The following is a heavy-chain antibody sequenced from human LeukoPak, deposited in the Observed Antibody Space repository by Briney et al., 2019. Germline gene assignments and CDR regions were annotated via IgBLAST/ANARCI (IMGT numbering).Heavy chain of an antibody. J-gene: IGHJ6*02. CDR3: AKVKTGTTRYYYYYGMDV. CDR1: GFTFSSYG. D-gene: IGHD1-7*01. Sequence: GGSLRLSCAASGFTFSSYGMHWVRQAPGKGLEWVAVISYDGSNKYYADSVKGRFTISRDNSKNTLYLQMNGLRAEDTAVYYCAKVKTGTTRYYYYYGMDVWGQGTTVTVSS. V-gene: IGHV3-30*18. CDR2: ISYDGSNK.